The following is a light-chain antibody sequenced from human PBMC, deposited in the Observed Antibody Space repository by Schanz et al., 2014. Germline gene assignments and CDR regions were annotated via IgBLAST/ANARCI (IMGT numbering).Light chain of an antibody. CDR3: SSYRRTATVAV. Sequence: QSALTQPRSVSGSPGQSVTISCTGTSSDVGAYTYVSWYQQPPGKAPKLMIYDVTERPSGVPDRFSGSKSGNTASLTISGLQAEDEADYYCSSYRRTATVAVFGTGTKLTVL. J-gene: IGLJ1*01. V-gene: IGLV2-11*01. CDR1: SSDVGAYTY. CDR2: DVT.